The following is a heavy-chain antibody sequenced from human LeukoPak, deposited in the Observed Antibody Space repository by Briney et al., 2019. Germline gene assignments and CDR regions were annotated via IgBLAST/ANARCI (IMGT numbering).Heavy chain of an antibody. CDR2: ISGSGGST. CDR3: TTDMVRGGYYYYGMDV. V-gene: IGHV3-23*01. J-gene: IGHJ6*02. D-gene: IGHD3-10*01. CDR1: GFTFSSYA. Sequence: GGSLRLSCAASGFTFSSYAMSWVRQAPGKGLEWVSAISGSGGSTYYADSVKGRFTISRDNSKNTLYLQMNSLRDEDTAVYYCTTDMVRGGYYYYGMDVWGQGTTVTVSS.